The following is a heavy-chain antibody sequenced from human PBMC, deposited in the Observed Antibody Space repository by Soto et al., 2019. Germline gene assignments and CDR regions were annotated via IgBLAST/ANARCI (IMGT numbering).Heavy chain of an antibody. CDR2: ISGSGGST. V-gene: IGHV3-23*01. CDR1: GFTFSSYA. CDR3: AKDAYLRYFVWLLSP. J-gene: IGHJ5*02. D-gene: IGHD3-9*01. Sequence: GGSLRLSCAASGFTFSSYAMSWVRQAPGKGLEWVSAISGSGGSTYYADSVKGRFTISRDNSKNTLYLQMNSLRAEDTAVFFCAKDAYLRYFVWLLSPWGQGTLVTVSS.